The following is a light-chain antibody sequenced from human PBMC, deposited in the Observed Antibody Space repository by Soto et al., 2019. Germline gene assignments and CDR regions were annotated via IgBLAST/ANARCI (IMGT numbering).Light chain of an antibody. CDR1: QSVSSN. CDR2: GAS. Sequence: RVLTEGAASHSGGPQKIASASFMASQSVSSNLAWYQQKPGQAPRLLIYGASTRATGIPASFSGRGSGKYFTPTIRILSSEEFAVYYCKQYKRWWTFGPGTKVDI. V-gene: IGKV3-15*01. J-gene: IGKJ1*01. CDR3: KQYKRWWT.